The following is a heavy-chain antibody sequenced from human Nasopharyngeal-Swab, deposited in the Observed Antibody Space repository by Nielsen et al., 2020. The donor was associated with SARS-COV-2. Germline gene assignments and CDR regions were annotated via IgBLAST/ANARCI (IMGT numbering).Heavy chain of an antibody. V-gene: IGHV4-59*08. Sequence: SETLSLTCTVSGGSISSYYWSWIRQPPGKGLEWIGYIYYSGSTNYNPSLKSRVTISVDTSKNQFSLNLSSVTAADTAVYYCARRGFITGRAGYYYYMDVWGKGTTVTVSS. CDR3: ARRGFITGRAGYYYYMDV. CDR2: IYYSGST. CDR1: GGSISSYY. D-gene: IGHD1-20*01. J-gene: IGHJ6*03.